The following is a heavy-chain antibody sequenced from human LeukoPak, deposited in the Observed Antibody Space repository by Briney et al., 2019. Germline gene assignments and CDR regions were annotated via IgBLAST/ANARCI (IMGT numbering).Heavy chain of an antibody. D-gene: IGHD3-10*01. CDR3: ATVVDYYGSGSYDY. CDR2: FDPEDGET. V-gene: IGHV1-24*01. CDR1: GYTFTGYY. J-gene: IGHJ4*02. Sequence: ASVKVSCKASGYTFTGYYVHWVRQAPGKGLEWMGGFDPEDGETIYAQKFQGRVTMTEDTSIDAAYMELSSLRSEDTAVYYCATVVDYYGSGSYDYWGQGTLVTVSS.